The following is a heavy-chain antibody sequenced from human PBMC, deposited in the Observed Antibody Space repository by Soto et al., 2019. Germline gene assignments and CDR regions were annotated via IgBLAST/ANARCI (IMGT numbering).Heavy chain of an antibody. CDR3: ARGLYYDTSGYYSPY. CDR2: ISYDGSNE. CDR1: GFTFPSYG. D-gene: IGHD3-22*01. J-gene: IGHJ4*02. V-gene: IGHV3-30*03. Sequence: QVQLVESGGGVVQPGRSLRLSCAASGFTFPSYGMHWVRQAPGKGLEWVADISYDGSNEYYADSLKGRFTISGDNSKNTLCLQMNSLRAEDTTVYYCARGLYYDTSGYYSPYWGQGTLVTVFS.